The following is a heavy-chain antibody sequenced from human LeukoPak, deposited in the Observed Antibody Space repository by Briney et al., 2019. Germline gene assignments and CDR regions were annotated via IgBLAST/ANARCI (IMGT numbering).Heavy chain of an antibody. D-gene: IGHD1-1*01. CDR3: ARAQTENAFDI. CDR2: IYYSGST. Sequence: SETLSLTCTVSGGSISSSSYYWGWIRQPPGKGLEWIGSIYYSGSTYYNPSLKSRVTISVDTSKNQFSLKLSSVTAADTAVYYCARAQTENAFDIWGQGTMVTVSS. CDR1: GGSISSSSYY. J-gene: IGHJ3*02. V-gene: IGHV4-39*07.